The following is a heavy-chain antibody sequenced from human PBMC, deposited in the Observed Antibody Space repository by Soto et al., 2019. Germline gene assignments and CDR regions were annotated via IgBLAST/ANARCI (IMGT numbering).Heavy chain of an antibody. J-gene: IGHJ4*02. CDR3: ARSGDALGIDY. V-gene: IGHV4-59*01. Sequence: QVQLQESGPGLVKPSETLSLTCTVSGGSISSYYWSWIRQPPGKGLEWIGYIYYSGSTNYNPSLKIRVTISVDTSKNQFSLKLSSVTAADTAVYYCARSGDALGIDYWGQGTLVTVSS. CDR2: IYYSGST. CDR1: GGSISSYY. D-gene: IGHD4-17*01.